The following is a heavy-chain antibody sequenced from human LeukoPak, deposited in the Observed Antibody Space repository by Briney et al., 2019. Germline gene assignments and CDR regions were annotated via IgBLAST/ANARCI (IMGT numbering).Heavy chain of an antibody. CDR1: GFTVSSNY. D-gene: IGHD2-2*02. V-gene: IGHV3-66*01. CDR2: IYSGSST. J-gene: IGHJ3*02. Sequence: GGSLRLSCAASGFTVSSNYMSWVRQAPGKGLEWVSVIYSGSSTYYADSVKGRFTISRDNSKNTLYLQMNSLRAEDTAVYYCARAGCSSTSCYTTDDFDIWGQGTMVTVSS. CDR3: ARAGCSSTSCYTTDDFDI.